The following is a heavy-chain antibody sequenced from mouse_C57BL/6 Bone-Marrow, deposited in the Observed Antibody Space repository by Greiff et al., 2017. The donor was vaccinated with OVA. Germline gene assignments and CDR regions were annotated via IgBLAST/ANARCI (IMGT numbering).Heavy chain of an antibody. CDR1: GYSITSGYY. CDR2: ISYDGSN. CDR3: ARGAQATGYFDY. V-gene: IGHV3-6*01. J-gene: IGHJ2*01. D-gene: IGHD3-2*02. Sequence: DVQLQESGPGLVKPSQSLSLTCSVTGYSITSGYYWNWIRQFPGNKLEWMGYISYDGSNNYNPSLKNRISITRDTSKNQFFLKLNSVTTEDTATYYCARGAQATGYFDYWGQGTTLTVSS.